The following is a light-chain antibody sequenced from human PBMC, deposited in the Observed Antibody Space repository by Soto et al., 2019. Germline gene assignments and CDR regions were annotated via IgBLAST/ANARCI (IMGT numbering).Light chain of an antibody. CDR2: GAS. CDR3: QQYGSSPLT. Sequence: EVVLTQSPGTVSLSPGERATLSFRTSQRVRDSYVAWYQQKPGQTPRLLVYGASSRATGIPDRFSGSGSGADFTLIISRLEPEDFAVYYCQQYGSSPLTFGGGTKVDI. J-gene: IGKJ4*01. V-gene: IGKV3-20*01. CDR1: QRVRDSY.